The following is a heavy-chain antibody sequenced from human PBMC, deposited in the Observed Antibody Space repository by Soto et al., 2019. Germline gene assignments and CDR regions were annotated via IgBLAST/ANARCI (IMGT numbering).Heavy chain of an antibody. Sequence: GGALRVSCTASGFTFSTYSMNWVRQAPGKGLEWVGRFKSINDGGTTDYATPVKGRFTISRDDSKNTLYLQMNSLKTEDTAVYYCTREGRYDSSGYSGWGQGT. CDR1: GFTFSTYS. V-gene: IGHV3-15*07. D-gene: IGHD3-22*01. CDR3: TREGRYDSSGYSG. CDR2: FKSINDGGTT. J-gene: IGHJ4*02.